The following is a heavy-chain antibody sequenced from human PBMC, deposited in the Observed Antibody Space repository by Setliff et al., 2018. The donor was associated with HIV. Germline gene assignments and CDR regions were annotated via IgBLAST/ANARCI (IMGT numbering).Heavy chain of an antibody. CDR3: TRGPLPRAEY. Sequence: SETLSLTCIVSGGSISSNYYYWGWLRQPPGKGLEWIGSVFHDGFTDYNPSLKSRVTMSVDTSKNQFSLKLSSVTAADTAVYYCTRGPLPRAEYWGQGTLVTVSS. V-gene: IGHV4-39*07. J-gene: IGHJ4*02. CDR1: GGSISSNYYY. CDR2: VFHDGFT.